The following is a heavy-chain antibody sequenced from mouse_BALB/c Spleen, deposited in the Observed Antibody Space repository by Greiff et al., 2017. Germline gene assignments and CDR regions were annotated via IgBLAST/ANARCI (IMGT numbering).Heavy chain of an antibody. J-gene: IGHJ2*01. CDR1: GYSFTSYW. D-gene: IGHD1-1*01. Sequence: VQLQQSGPQLVRPGASVKISCKASGYSFTSYWMHWVKQRPGQGLEWIGMIDPSDSETRLNQKFKDKATLTVDKSSSTAYMQLSSPTSEDSAVYYCARWIHYYGSSSFDYWGQGTTLTVSS. CDR3: ARWIHYYGSSSFDY. V-gene: IGHV1S127*01. CDR2: IDPSDSET.